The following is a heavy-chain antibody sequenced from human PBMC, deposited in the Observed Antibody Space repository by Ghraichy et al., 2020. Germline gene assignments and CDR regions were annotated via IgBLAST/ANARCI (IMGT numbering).Heavy chain of an antibody. V-gene: IGHV4-4*02. CDR2: IYHSGST. J-gene: IGHJ6*02. CDR3: ARVGHNYYYGMDV. CDR1: GGSISSSNW. Sequence: SETLSLTCAVSGGSISSSNWWSWVRQPPGKGLEWIGEIYHSGSTNYNPSLKSRVTISADQSKNQFSLKVSSVTAADTAVYYCARVGHNYYYGMDVWGQGTTVTVSS.